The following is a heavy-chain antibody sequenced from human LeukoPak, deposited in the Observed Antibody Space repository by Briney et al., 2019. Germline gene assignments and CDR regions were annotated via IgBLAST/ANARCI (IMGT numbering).Heavy chain of an antibody. J-gene: IGHJ4*02. D-gene: IGHD6-19*01. CDR3: ARVHSSGWSLDY. V-gene: IGHV3-30*03. CDR1: GFTFSSYG. CDR2: ISYDGSNK. Sequence: GGSLRLSCAASGFTFSSYGMHWVRQAPGKGLEWVAVISYDGSNKYYADSVKGRFTISRDNSKNTLYLQMNSLRAEDTAVYYCARVHSSGWSLDYWGQGTLVTVSS.